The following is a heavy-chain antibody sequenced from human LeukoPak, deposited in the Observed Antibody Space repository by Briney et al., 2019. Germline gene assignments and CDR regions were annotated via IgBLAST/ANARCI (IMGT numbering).Heavy chain of an antibody. V-gene: IGHV5-51*01. D-gene: IGHD2-21*02. J-gene: IGHJ3*02. CDR3: ASSAYCGGDCYSTDAFDI. CDR2: IYPGDSDT. CDR1: GYSFTSYW. Sequence: GESLKISCKGSGYSFTSYWIGWVGQMPGKGLEWMGIIYPGDSDTRYSPSFQGQVTISADKSISTAYLQWSSLKASDTAMYYCASSAYCGGDCYSTDAFDIWGQGTMVTVSS.